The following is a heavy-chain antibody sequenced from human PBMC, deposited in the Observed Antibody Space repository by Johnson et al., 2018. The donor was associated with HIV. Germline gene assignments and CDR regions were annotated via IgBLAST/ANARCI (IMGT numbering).Heavy chain of an antibody. CDR2: IRYDGSNN. D-gene: IGHD6-19*01. CDR1: GFTVSSYG. V-gene: IGHV3-30*02. CDR3: ARDLTVARLVFDM. J-gene: IGHJ3*02. Sequence: QMQLVESGGGLIQPGGSLRLSCAASGFTVSSYGMHWVRQAPGKGLEWVAFIRYDGSNNYYADSVQGRFTISRDNSKNTLYLQMNSLRAEDTAVYYCARDLTVARLVFDMWGQGTMVTVSS.